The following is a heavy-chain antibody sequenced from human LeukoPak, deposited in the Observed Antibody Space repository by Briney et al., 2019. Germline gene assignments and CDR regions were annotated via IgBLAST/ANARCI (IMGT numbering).Heavy chain of an antibody. CDR3: ALAGPRCNWFDP. D-gene: IGHD2-21*01. Sequence: GGSLKISCKGSGYSFTSYWISWVRQMPGKGLEWMGRIDPSDSYTNYSPSFQGHVTISADKSISTAYLQWSSLKASDTAMYYCALAGPRCNWFDPWGQGALVTVSS. J-gene: IGHJ5*02. CDR2: IDPSDSYT. CDR1: GYSFTSYW. V-gene: IGHV5-10-1*01.